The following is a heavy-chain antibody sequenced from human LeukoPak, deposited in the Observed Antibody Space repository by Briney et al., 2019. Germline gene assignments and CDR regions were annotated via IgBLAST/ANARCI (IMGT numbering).Heavy chain of an antibody. CDR1: GHSISSAYY. V-gene: IGHV4-38-2*02. Sequence: SETLSLTCTVSGHSISSAYYWGWIRQPPGRGLEWIGSIYHSGSTYYNPSLKSRVTISVDTSKNQFSLKLSSVTAADTAVYYCARDRRGIESYYYYMDVWGKGTTVTVSS. D-gene: IGHD5-12*01. J-gene: IGHJ6*03. CDR3: ARDRRGIESYYYYMDV. CDR2: IYHSGST.